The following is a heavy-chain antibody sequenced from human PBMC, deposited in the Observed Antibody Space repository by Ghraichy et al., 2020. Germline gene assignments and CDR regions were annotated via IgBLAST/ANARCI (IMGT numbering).Heavy chain of an antibody. CDR1: GFTFSNAW. Sequence: GGSLRLSCAASGFTFSNAWMSWVRQAPGKGLEWVGRIKRKTDGGTTDYAAPVKGRFTISRDDSKNPLYLQMNSLKTEDTAVYYGTTGGGTGFDYWGQGTLVT. CDR2: IKRKTDGGTT. CDR3: TTGGGTGFDY. J-gene: IGHJ4*02. D-gene: IGHD1-1*01. V-gene: IGHV3-15*01.